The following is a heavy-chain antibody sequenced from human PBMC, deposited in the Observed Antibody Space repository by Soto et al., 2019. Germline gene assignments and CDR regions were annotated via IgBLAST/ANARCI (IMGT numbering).Heavy chain of an antibody. V-gene: IGHV3-21*04. CDR2: ISSRSDI. Sequence: PGGSLRLSCVGSGFTFSTYSINWVRQAPGKGLEWVSSISSRSDIYYADSVKGRFTISRDNSRNTLYLQMSSLRAEDTAVYFCVKQMTTWTDSFFDFWGQGIQVTVSS. CDR3: VKQMTTWTDSFFDF. J-gene: IGHJ4*02. CDR1: GFTFSTYS. D-gene: IGHD4-17*01.